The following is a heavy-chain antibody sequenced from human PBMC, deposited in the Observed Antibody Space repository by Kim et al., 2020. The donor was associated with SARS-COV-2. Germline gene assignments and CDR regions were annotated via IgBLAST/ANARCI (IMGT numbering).Heavy chain of an antibody. J-gene: IGHJ4*02. CDR2: TYYRSKWYN. V-gene: IGHV6-1*01. D-gene: IGHD3-9*01. CDR1: GDSVSSNSAA. Sequence: SQTLSLTCAISGDSVSSNSAAWNWIRQSPSRGLEWLGRTYYRSKWYNDYAVSVKSRITINPDTSKNQFSLQLNSVTPEDTAVYYCARSDYDILTGYYRYYFDYWGQGTLVTVSS. CDR3: ARSDYDILTGYYRYYFDY.